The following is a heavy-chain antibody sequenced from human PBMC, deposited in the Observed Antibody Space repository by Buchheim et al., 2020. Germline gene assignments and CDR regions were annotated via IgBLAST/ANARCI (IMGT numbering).Heavy chain of an antibody. CDR1: GGSISSGGYY. CDR2: IYYSGST. Sequence: QVQLQESGPGLVKPSQTLSLTCTVSGGSISSGGYYWSWIRQHPGKGLEWIGYIYYSGSTYYNPSLKSRVTISVDTSKNQFSLKLSSVTAANTAMYYCASERLWFGEQLSADFDYWGQGTL. CDR3: ASERLWFGEQLSADFDY. J-gene: IGHJ4*02. D-gene: IGHD3-10*01. V-gene: IGHV4-31*03.